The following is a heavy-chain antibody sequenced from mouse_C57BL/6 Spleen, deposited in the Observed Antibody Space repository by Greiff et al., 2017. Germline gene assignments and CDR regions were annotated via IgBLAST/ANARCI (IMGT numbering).Heavy chain of an antibody. CDR2: ISNLAYSI. D-gene: IGHD1-1*01. J-gene: IGHJ4*01. Sequence: EVQVVESGGGLVQPGGSLKLSCAASGFTFSDYGMAWVRQAPRKGPEWVAFISNLAYSIYYADTVSGRFTISRENAKNTLYLEKSSLRSEDTAIYYCARHEGYGSSFYAMDYWGQGTSVTVSS. CDR3: ARHEGYGSSFYAMDY. CDR1: GFTFSDYG. V-gene: IGHV5-15*01.